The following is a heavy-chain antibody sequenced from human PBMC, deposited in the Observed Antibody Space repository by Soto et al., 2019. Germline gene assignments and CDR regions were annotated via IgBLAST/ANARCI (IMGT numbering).Heavy chain of an antibody. D-gene: IGHD3-22*01. V-gene: IGHV1-18*01. J-gene: IGHJ4*02. CDR1: GYTFTSYG. CDR3: ARGLSYYYDSSGYYPNFDY. Sequence: ASVKVSCKASGYTFTSYGISWVRQAPGQGLEWMGWISAYNGNTNYAQKLQGRVTMTTDTSTSTAYMELRSLRSDDTAVYYCARGLSYYYDSSGYYPNFDYWGQGTLVT. CDR2: ISAYNGNT.